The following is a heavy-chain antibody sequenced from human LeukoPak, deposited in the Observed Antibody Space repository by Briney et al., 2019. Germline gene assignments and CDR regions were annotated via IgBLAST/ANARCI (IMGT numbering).Heavy chain of an antibody. CDR2: IFYSGST. CDR1: SGSISSSTYY. Sequence: SETLSLTCTVSSGSISSSTYYWGWIRQPPGKGLEWIGRIFYSGSTYYNPSLKSRVTISVDTSKNQFSLKLSSVTAADTAVYYCARGWGPNYYYYYMDVWGKGTTVTVSS. CDR3: ARGWGPNYYYYYMDV. D-gene: IGHD6-19*01. J-gene: IGHJ6*03. V-gene: IGHV4-39*01.